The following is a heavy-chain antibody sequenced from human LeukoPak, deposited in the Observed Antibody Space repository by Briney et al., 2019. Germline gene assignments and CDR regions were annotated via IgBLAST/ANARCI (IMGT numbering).Heavy chain of an antibody. CDR2: INSDGSTT. CDR3: AQEWGRYCSGGSC. V-gene: IGHV3-74*01. J-gene: IGHJ4*02. D-gene: IGHD2-15*01. CDR1: GFTISSYW. Sequence: GGSLRLSCAASGFTISSYWMHWVRQAPGKGLVWVSRINSDGSTTNYADSVKGRFTISRDNAKNTLYLQMNNLRAEDTAVYYCAQEWGRYCSGGSCWGQGTLVTVSS.